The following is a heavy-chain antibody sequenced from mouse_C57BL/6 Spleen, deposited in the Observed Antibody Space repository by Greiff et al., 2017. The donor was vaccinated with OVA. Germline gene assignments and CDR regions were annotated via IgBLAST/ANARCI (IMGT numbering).Heavy chain of an antibody. CDR3: ARSRGSRFAY. D-gene: IGHD1-1*01. CDR2: INPSNGGT. CDR1: AYPFTSSG. J-gene: IGHJ3*01. Sequence: QVHLQQPGPERLNLGPPLKLSSKPLAYPFTSSGRPWGKRRPGQGLEWIGNINPSNGGTNYNEKFKSKATLTVDKSSSTAYMQLSSLTSEDSAVYYCARSRGSRFAYWGQGTLVTVSA. V-gene: IGHV1-53*01.